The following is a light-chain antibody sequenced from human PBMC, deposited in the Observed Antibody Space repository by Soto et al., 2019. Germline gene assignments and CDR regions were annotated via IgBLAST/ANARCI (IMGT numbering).Light chain of an antibody. CDR2: KAS. CDR1: QTISSL. Sequence: DIQMTQSPSTLSGSVGDRVTITCRASQTISSLLAWYQQKPVKAPKLLIYKASTLKSGVPSRFSGSGSGTEFTLTISSLQPDDFATYYCQHYNSYSEAFGQGTNVDFK. J-gene: IGKJ1*01. CDR3: QHYNSYSEA. V-gene: IGKV1-5*03.